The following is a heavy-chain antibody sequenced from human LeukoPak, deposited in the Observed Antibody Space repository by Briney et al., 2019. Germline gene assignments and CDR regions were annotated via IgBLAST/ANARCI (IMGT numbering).Heavy chain of an antibody. D-gene: IGHD2-15*01. CDR3: AKKKGYCSGGSCYVDY. J-gene: IGHJ4*02. CDR2: ISGSGGST. Sequence: GGSLRLSCAASGFTFSSYAMSWVRQAPGKGLEWVSAISGSGGSTYYADSVKGRFTISRDNSKNTLYLQMNSLRAEDAAVYYCAKKKGYCSGGSCYVDYWGQGTLVTVSS. CDR1: GFTFSSYA. V-gene: IGHV3-23*01.